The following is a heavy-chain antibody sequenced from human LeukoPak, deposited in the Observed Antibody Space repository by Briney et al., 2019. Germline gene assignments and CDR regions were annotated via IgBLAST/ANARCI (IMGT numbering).Heavy chain of an antibody. CDR1: GFTFSSYW. CDR2: IKQDGSEK. V-gene: IGHV3-7*03. Sequence: GGSLRLSCAASGFTFSSYWMSWVRQAPGKGLEWVANIKQDGSEKYYVDSVKGRFTISRDNAKNSLYLQMNSLRAEDTAFYHCVRDRSYGAFGYWSQGTLVTVSS. CDR3: VRDRSYGAFGY. J-gene: IGHJ4*02. D-gene: IGHD5-18*01.